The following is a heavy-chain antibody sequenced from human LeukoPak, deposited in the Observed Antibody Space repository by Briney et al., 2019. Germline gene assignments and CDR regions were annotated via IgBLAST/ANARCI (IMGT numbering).Heavy chain of an antibody. CDR2: IYYSGST. D-gene: IGHD7-27*01. CDR1: GGSICSSSYY. CDR3: ARHLTGHGPDY. J-gene: IGHJ4*02. Sequence: SETLSLTCPVSGGSICSSSYYWGSIRQPPGKGLEWIGSIYYSGSTYYNPSLKSRVTISVDTSKNQFSLKLSSVTAADTAVYYCARHLTGHGPDYWGQGTLVTVSS. V-gene: IGHV4-39*01.